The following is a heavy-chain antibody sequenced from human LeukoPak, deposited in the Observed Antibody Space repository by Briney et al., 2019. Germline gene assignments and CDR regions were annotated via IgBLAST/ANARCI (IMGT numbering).Heavy chain of an antibody. CDR2: INPNSGGT. CDR1: GYTFTGYY. V-gene: IGHV1-2*04. D-gene: IGHD3-10*01. Sequence: ASVKVSCKASGYTFTGYYMHWVRQAPGQGLEWMGWINPNSGGTNYAQKFQGWVTMTRDTSISTAYMELSRLRSDDTAVYYCARGHYGSGHNDAFDIWGQGTMVTVSS. CDR3: ARGHYGSGHNDAFDI. J-gene: IGHJ3*02.